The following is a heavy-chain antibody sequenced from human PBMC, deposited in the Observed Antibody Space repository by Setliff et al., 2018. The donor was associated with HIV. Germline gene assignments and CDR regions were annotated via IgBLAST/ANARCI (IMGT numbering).Heavy chain of an antibody. Sequence: GGSLRLSCTASGFIFGDYAMSWVRQAPGKGLEWVGFIRTKAKGGTAEYAASVKGRFTFSRDDSKSVAYLQMNSLKTEDTAVYYCQTNYYDTSGYYYEARNYFEYWGQGTLVTVSS. CDR1: GFIFGDYA. CDR2: IRTKAKGGTA. D-gene: IGHD3-22*01. CDR3: QTNYYDTSGYYYEARNYFEY. V-gene: IGHV3-49*04. J-gene: IGHJ4*02.